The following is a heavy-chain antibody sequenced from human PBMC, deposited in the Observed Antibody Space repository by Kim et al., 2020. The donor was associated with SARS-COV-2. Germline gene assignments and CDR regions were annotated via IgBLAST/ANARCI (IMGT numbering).Heavy chain of an antibody. V-gene: IGHV1-18*01. D-gene: IGHD4-17*01. CDR3: ARDIQSDFDYGDSETFDY. Sequence: ASVKVSCKASGYTFTSYGISWVRQAPGQGLEWMGWISAYNGNTNYAQKLQGRVTMTTDTSTSTAYMELRSLRSDDTAVYYCARDIQSDFDYGDSETFDYWGQGTLVTVSS. CDR1: GYTFTSYG. J-gene: IGHJ4*02. CDR2: ISAYNGNT.